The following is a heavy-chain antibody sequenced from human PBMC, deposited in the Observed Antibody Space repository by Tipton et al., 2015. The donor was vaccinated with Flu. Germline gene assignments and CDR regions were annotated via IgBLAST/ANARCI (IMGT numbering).Heavy chain of an antibody. CDR3: AKDTKHCSGDMCDRFSLHNWFDP. D-gene: IGHD2-15*01. CDR1: GFTFSNYG. Sequence: TASGFTFSNYGMHWVRQAPGKGLEWVAVISYDGSDKFYADSVKGRFTISRDNSKNTVYLQMNSLRVEDTAVFYCAKDTKHCSGDMCDRFSLHNWFDPWGQGTLVTVSS. J-gene: IGHJ5*02. V-gene: IGHV3-30*18. CDR2: ISYDGSDK.